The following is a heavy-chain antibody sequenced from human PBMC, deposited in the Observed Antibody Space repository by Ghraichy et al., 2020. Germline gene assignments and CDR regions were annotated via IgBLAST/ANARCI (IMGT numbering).Heavy chain of an antibody. Sequence: GGSLRLSCSASGFAFSSYAMHWVRQDPRKGLQSVSAISSNGGSTYYADSVKGRFTISRDNSKNTLYLQMSSLRVEDTAVYYCVKDRRLRLGELSLDVFDIWGQGTMVTVSS. D-gene: IGHD3-16*02. CDR3: VKDRRLRLGELSLDVFDI. CDR2: ISSNGGST. V-gene: IGHV3-64D*06. CDR1: GFAFSSYA. J-gene: IGHJ3*02.